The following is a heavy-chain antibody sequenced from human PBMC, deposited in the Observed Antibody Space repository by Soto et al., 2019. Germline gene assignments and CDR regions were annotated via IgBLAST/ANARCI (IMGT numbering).Heavy chain of an antibody. CDR1: GFTFSSYA. D-gene: IGHD3-22*01. Sequence: PGGSLRLSCAASGFTFSSYAMSWVRQAPGKGLEWVSAISGSGGSTYYADSVKGRFTISRDNSKNTLYLQMNSLRAEDTAVYYCAKELYYYDSSGYWVPSDGMDVWGKGTTVTVSS. CDR3: AKELYYYDSSGYWVPSDGMDV. V-gene: IGHV3-23*01. CDR2: ISGSGGST. J-gene: IGHJ6*04.